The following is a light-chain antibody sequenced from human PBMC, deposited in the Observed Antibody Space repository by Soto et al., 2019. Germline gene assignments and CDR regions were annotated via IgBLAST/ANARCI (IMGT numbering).Light chain of an antibody. Sequence: DIQMTQSPSTLSASVGDRVTIICRASQGLSSYLAWYQQKPGKAPKLLIYAASNLQSGVPSRFSGSGSGTDFTLTISSLQPEDFATYFCLSGHSRPFGGGTKVDI. CDR1: QGLSSY. J-gene: IGKJ4*01. CDR3: LSGHSRP. CDR2: AAS. V-gene: IGKV1-12*02.